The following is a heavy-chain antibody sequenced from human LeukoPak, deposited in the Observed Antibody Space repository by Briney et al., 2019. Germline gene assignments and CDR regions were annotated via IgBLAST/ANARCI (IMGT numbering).Heavy chain of an antibody. CDR3: ARAVDY. J-gene: IGHJ4*02. Sequence: GGSLRLSCAASGFTFSSYGMHWVRQAPGKGLEWVAVISYDGSNKYYADSVKGRFTISRDNSKSTLYLQMNSLRGEDTAVYYCARAVDYWGQGTLVTVSS. V-gene: IGHV3-30*03. CDR1: GFTFSSYG. CDR2: ISYDGSNK.